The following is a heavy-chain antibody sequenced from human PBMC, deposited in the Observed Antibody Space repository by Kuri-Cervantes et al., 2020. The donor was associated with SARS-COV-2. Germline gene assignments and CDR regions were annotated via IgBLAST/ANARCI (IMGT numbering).Heavy chain of an antibody. CDR3: ARGREGVVPATILGLGYFLYFSMDV. J-gene: IGHJ6*03. V-gene: IGHV4-34*01. CDR2: INHSGST. D-gene: IGHD2-2*01. Sequence: TLSLTCSVFGGSFSGYYWSCVRQSPGKGLEWIGKINHSGSTNYNPSLSSRVTISVDMAKNQFSLRLSSVTSADTAMYYCARGREGVVPATILGLGYFLYFSMDVWGKGTSVTVSS. CDR1: GGSFSGYY.